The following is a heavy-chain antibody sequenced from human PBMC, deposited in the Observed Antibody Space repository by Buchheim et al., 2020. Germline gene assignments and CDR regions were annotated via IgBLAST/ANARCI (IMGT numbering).Heavy chain of an antibody. J-gene: IGHJ5*02. Sequence: QVQLVESGGGLVKPGGSLRLPCAAPALTFSDYYTSWLRHAPGKGLQRVPYISSSGSTIYYADSAKGRLTISRANATNSLYLQMNSLRAEDTAVYYCARGVVHYDSSGYGSLSTWGQGTL. CDR2: ISSSGSTI. CDR3: ARGVVHYDSSGYGSLST. V-gene: IGHV3-11*01. CDR1: ALTFSDYY. D-gene: IGHD3-22*01.